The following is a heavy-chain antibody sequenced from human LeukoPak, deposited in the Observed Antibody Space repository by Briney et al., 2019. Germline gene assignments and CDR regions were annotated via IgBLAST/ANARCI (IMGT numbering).Heavy chain of an antibody. D-gene: IGHD2-21*02. J-gene: IGHJ4*01. CDR2: INTDGSST. CDR1: GFTFISYG. V-gene: IGHV3-74*01. Sequence: GGSLRLSCAASGFTFISYGMQWARQAPGKGLVWVSRINTDGSSTSYADSVKGRFTVSRDNAKNTVYLQVNSLRAEDTAVYFCTRELPREVTLDYWGQGTLVTVSS. CDR3: TRELPREVTLDY.